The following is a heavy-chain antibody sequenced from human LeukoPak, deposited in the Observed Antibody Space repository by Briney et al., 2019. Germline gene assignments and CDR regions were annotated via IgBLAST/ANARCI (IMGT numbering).Heavy chain of an antibody. CDR2: ICGSGLST. V-gene: IGHV3-23*01. D-gene: IGHD3-10*02. CDR3: AELGITMIGGV. CDR1: GFTFSSYA. J-gene: IGHJ6*04. Sequence: GGSLRLSCAASGFTFSSYAMSWVRQAPGKGLEWVSAICGSGLSTYYADLVKGRFSISRDNAKNSLYLQMNSLRAEDTAVYYCAELGITMIGGVWGKGTTVTISS.